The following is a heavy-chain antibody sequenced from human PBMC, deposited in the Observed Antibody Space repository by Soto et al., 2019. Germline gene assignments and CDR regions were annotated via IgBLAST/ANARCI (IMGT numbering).Heavy chain of an antibody. CDR2: IYFTGAT. J-gene: IGHJ4*02. CDR3: ASIPRRGYSYGIDY. V-gene: IGHV4-31*03. D-gene: IGHD2-21*02. CDR1: GGSISSGTSY. Sequence: QMQLQEPGPGLVKPSQTLSLTCNVSGGSISSGTSYWTWIRQHPGEGLEWIGHIYFTGATYSNPSLRSRLTMSVDTSKNQFSLKLTSVTAADTATYYCASIPRRGYSYGIDYWGQGTLVTVSS.